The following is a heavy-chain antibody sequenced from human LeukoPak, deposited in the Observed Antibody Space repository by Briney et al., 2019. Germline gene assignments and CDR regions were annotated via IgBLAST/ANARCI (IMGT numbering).Heavy chain of an antibody. CDR2: INHSGST. D-gene: IGHD3-16*02. Sequence: SETLSLTCAVYGGSFSGYYWSWIRQPPGKGLEWIGEINHSGSTNYNPSLKSRVTISVDTSKNQFSLKLSSVTAADTAVYYCAFVLAENGMDVWGQGTTVTVSS. V-gene: IGHV4-34*01. J-gene: IGHJ6*02. CDR3: AFVLAENGMDV. CDR1: GGSFSGYY.